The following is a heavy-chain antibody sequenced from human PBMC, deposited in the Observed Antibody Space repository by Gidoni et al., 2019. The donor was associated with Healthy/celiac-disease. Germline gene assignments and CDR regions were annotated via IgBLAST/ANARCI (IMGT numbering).Heavy chain of an antibody. Sequence: QVQLQESGPGLVKPSQTLSLTCTVSGGSISSGSYYWSWIRQPAGKGLEWIGRIYTRGSTNYTPSLKSRVTISVDTSKNQFSLKLSSVTAADTAVYYCARGVWPFAFDIWGQGTMVTVSS. CDR3: ARGVWPFAFDI. CDR1: GGSISSGSYY. D-gene: IGHD6-6*01. J-gene: IGHJ3*02. CDR2: IYTRGST. V-gene: IGHV4-61*02.